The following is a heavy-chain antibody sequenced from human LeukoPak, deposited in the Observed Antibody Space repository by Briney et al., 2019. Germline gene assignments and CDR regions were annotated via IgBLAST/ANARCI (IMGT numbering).Heavy chain of an antibody. J-gene: IGHJ4*02. Sequence: ASVKVSCKASGYTFSSYDISWVRQAPGQGLEWMGWISGYNGHTKYAQKVQGRVTMSTDTSTSTVYMELRSLISDDTGVYYCARGQTNRLLWVGELVSNINPFDYWGQGTLVTVSS. CDR1: GYTFSSYD. D-gene: IGHD3-10*01. CDR3: ARGQTNRLLWVGELVSNINPFDY. CDR2: ISGYNGHT. V-gene: IGHV1-18*01.